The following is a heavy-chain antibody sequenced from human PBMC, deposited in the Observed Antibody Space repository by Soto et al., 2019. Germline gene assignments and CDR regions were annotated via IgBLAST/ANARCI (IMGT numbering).Heavy chain of an antibody. CDR2: INPNSGGT. Sequence: GASVQGSCKASGYTFTGYYMHWVRQAPGQGLEWMGWINPNSGGTNYAQKFQGRVTMTRDTSISTAYMELSRLRSDDTAVYYCASQLGSSASLPDAFDIWGQGTMVTVSS. CDR1: GYTFTGYY. V-gene: IGHV1-2*02. D-gene: IGHD6-6*01. CDR3: ASQLGSSASLPDAFDI. J-gene: IGHJ3*02.